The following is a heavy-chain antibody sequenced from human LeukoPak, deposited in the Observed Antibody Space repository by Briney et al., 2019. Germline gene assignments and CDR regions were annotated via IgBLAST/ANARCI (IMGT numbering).Heavy chain of an antibody. D-gene: IGHD3-22*01. CDR3: AKHDGSYYYYGMDV. Sequence: PGGSRRLSCAASGFTFGSYAMSWVRQAPGKGLEWVSGVSGNGGTTYYADSVKGRFTISRDNSKNTVYLQMNSLRAEDTAVYYCAKHDGSYYYYGMDVWGQGTTVTVSS. J-gene: IGHJ6*02. CDR2: VSGNGGTT. V-gene: IGHV3-23*01. CDR1: GFTFGSYA.